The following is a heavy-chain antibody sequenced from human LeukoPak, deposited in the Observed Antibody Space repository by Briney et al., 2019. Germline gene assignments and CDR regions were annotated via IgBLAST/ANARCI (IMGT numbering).Heavy chain of an antibody. CDR1: GFTVSSNY. CDR2: IYSGGST. J-gene: IGHJ6*03. D-gene: IGHD5-12*01. V-gene: IGHV3-53*01. CDR3: ARGYEDPYYYYYYMDV. Sequence: GGSLRLSCAASGFTVSSNYMSWVRQAPGKGLEWVSVIYSGGSTYYADSVKGRFTISRDNSKNTLYLQMNSLRAEDTAVYYCARGYEDPYYYYYYMDVWGKGTTVTISS.